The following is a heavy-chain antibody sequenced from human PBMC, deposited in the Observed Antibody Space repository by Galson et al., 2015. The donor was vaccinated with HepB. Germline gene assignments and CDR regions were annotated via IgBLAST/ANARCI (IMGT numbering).Heavy chain of an antibody. D-gene: IGHD1-14*01. CDR2: ISGSGDFI. Sequence: SLRLSCAASGFSFGTYAMSWVRQASGKGLEWVSTISGSGDFIYFVDSVKGRFTISRDNSKDTVYLQMNGLRAEDTAVYFCAREIEAGHDFWGQGTLVTVSS. V-gene: IGHV3-23*01. J-gene: IGHJ4*02. CDR3: AREIEAGHDF. CDR1: GFSFGTYA.